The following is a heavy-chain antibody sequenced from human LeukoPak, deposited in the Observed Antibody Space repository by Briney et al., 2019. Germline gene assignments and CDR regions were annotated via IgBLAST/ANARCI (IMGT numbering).Heavy chain of an antibody. CDR2: ISSSSSTI. CDR1: GITFSSYS. CDR3: AREWEQVDY. D-gene: IGHD1-26*01. V-gene: IGHV3-48*01. J-gene: IGHJ4*02. Sequence: GGSLRLSCAASGITFSSYSMNWVRQAPGKGLEWVSYISSSSSTIYYADSVKGRFTISRDNAKNSLYLQMNSLRAEDTAVYYCAREWEQVDYWGQGTLVTVSS.